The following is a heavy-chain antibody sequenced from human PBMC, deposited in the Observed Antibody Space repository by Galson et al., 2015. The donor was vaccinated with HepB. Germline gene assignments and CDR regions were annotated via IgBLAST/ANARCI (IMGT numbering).Heavy chain of an antibody. CDR1: GFTVSSNY. CDR3: ARVGAAKISPSHAFDI. D-gene: IGHD1-26*01. J-gene: IGHJ3*02. V-gene: IGHV3-53*01. Sequence: SLRLSCAASGFTVSSNYMSWVRQAPGKGLEWVSVIYSGGSTYYADSVKGRFTISRDNSKNTLYLQMNSLRAEDTAVYYCARVGAAKISPSHAFDIWGQGTMVTVSS. CDR2: IYSGGST.